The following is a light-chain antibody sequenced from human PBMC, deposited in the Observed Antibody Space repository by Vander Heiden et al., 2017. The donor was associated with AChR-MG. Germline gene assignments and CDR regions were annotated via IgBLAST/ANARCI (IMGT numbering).Light chain of an antibody. CDR1: QSVSRSY. CDR3: QQYGTSPLT. Sequence: IGLSQSPGILSLSPWERATLPCRASQSVSRSYLAWYQQKPGQAPRLLMYDASSRATGIPDRFSGSGSGTDFTLTISRLEPEDFAVYYCQQYGTSPLTFGQGTKVEIK. V-gene: IGKV3-20*01. J-gene: IGKJ1*01. CDR2: DAS.